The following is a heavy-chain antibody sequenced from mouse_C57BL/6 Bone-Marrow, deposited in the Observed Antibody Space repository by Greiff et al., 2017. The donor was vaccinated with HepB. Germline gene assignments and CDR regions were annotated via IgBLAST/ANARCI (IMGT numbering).Heavy chain of an antibody. Sequence: VQLQQSGAELARPGASVKMSCKASGYTFTSYTMHWVKQRPGQGLEWIGYINPSSGYTKYNQKFKDKATLTADKSSSTAYMQLSSLTSEDSAVYYCARPYGNCYWDFEVWGTGTTVTVST. CDR2: INPSSGYT. J-gene: IGHJ1*03. D-gene: IGHD2-1*01. CDR1: GYTFTSYT. V-gene: IGHV1-4*01. CDR3: ARPYGNCYWDFEV.